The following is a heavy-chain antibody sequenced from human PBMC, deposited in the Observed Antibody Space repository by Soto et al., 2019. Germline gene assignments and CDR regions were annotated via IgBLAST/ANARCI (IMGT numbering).Heavy chain of an antibody. CDR1: GVSIRSDNW. V-gene: IGHV4-4*02. CDR2: IHHSGNT. CDR3: AKLPYGYYALDV. Sequence: QVQLQESGPGLLKPSGTLSLTCAVSGVSIRSDNWWSWVRQSPGKGLEWIGEIHHSGNTNYNPSLESRVTISVDKSNNQLSLNLNSVTAADTAVYYCAKLPYGYYALDVWGQGTTVTVS. J-gene: IGHJ6*02. D-gene: IGHD3-10*01.